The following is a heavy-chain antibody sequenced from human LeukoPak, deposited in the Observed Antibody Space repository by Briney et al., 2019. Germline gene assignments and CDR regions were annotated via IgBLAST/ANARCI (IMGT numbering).Heavy chain of an antibody. CDR3: ARGFPTSRWFDP. J-gene: IGHJ5*02. D-gene: IGHD1-26*01. Sequence: SETLSLTCAVSGGSKNSGGYSWSWIRQPPRKGLEWIGYIYHSGNTYYNPPLKSRVTISVDRSKNQFSLKLRSVTAADTAVYYCARGFPTSRWFDPWGQGTLVTVSS. CDR1: GGSKNSGGYS. V-gene: IGHV4-30-2*01. CDR2: IYHSGNT.